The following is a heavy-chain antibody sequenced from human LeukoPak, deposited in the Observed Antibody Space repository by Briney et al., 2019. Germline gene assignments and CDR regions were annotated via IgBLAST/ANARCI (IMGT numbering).Heavy chain of an antibody. CDR3: ARGGAVGFGAPPRCDP. V-gene: IGHV1-18*04. CDR2: INAYNGNT. CDR1: GYTFTSYG. J-gene: IGHJ5*02. Sequence: GASVKVSCKASGYTFTSYGISWVRQAPGQGLEWMGWINAYNGNTKYAQKLQGRVTMTTDTSTNTAYMELRSLRSDDTAVYYCARGGAVGFGAPPRCDPWAQGTLVTVSS. D-gene: IGHD3-10*01.